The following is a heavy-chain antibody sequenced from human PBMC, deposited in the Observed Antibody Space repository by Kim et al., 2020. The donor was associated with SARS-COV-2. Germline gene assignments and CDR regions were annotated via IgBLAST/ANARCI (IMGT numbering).Heavy chain of an antibody. CDR3: AKDLRGTFGGVIVNYFDY. CDR1: GFTFSSYG. J-gene: IGHJ4*01. D-gene: IGHD3-16*02. V-gene: IGHV3-30*18. Sequence: LSLTCAASGFTFSSYGMHWVRQAPGKGLEWVAVISYDGSNKYYADSVKGRFTISRDNSKNTLYLQMNSLRAEDTAVYYCAKDLRGTFGGVIVNYFDY. CDR2: ISYDGSNK.